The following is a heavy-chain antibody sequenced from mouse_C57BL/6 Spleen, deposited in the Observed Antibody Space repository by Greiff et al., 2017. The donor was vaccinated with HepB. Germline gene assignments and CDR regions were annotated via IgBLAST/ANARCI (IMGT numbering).Heavy chain of an antibody. CDR1: GYTFTSYW. Sequence: QVQLQQPGAELVMPGASVQLSCKASGYTFTSYWMHWVKQRPGQGLEWIGEIDPSDSYTNYNQKFKFKSTLTVDKSSSTAYMQLSSLTSEDSAVYYCARSPPPYWYFDVWGTGTTVTVSS. J-gene: IGHJ1*03. CDR3: ARSPPPYWYFDV. V-gene: IGHV1-69*01. CDR2: IDPSDSYT.